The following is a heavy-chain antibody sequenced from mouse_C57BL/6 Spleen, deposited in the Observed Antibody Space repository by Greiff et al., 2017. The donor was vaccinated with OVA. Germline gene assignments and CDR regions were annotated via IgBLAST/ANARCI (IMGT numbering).Heavy chain of an antibody. Sequence: EVHLVESGGGLVKPGGSLKLSCAASGFTFSSYAMSWVRQTPEKRLEWVATISDGGSYTYYPDNVKGRFTISRDNAKNNLYLQMSHLKSEDTAMYYCAGEGTAQGRGFDYWGQGTTLTVSS. J-gene: IGHJ2*01. V-gene: IGHV5-4*01. CDR3: AGEGTAQGRGFDY. CDR2: ISDGGSYT. D-gene: IGHD3-2*02. CDR1: GFTFSSYA.